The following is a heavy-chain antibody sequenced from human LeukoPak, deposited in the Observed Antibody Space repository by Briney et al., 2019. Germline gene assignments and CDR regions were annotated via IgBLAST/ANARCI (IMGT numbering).Heavy chain of an antibody. Sequence: GGSLRLSCAASGFTLSSYWMHWVRQAPGKGLVWVSRINPDGSTTTYADSVKGRFTISRDNAKNTLYLQMDSLRAEDTGVYYCAKVRTGHYFDYWGQGTLVTVTS. D-gene: IGHD3/OR15-3a*01. J-gene: IGHJ4*02. V-gene: IGHV3-74*01. CDR3: AKVRTGHYFDY. CDR2: INPDGSTT. CDR1: GFTLSSYW.